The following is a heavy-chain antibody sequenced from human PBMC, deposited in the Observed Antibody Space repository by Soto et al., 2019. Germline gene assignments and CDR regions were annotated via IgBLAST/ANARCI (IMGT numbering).Heavy chain of an antibody. J-gene: IGHJ5*02. CDR1: GFTFSSYA. V-gene: IGHV3-23*01. CDR2: ISGSGDST. CDR3: AIAYSYAPFDP. D-gene: IGHD5-18*01. Sequence: GGSLRLSXAASGFTFSSYAMSWVRQAPGKGLEWVSGISGSGDSTYYADSVKGRFTISRDNSKNTLYLQMKSLRAEDTAVYYCAIAYSYAPFDPGGQGTLVTISS.